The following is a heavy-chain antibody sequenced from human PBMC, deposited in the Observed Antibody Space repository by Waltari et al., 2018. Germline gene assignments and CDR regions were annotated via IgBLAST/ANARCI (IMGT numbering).Heavy chain of an antibody. CDR1: GFTFRTYA. V-gene: IGHV3-30*01. CDR2: ISYDGSNK. J-gene: IGHJ4*02. Sequence: QVQLVESGGGVVQPGRSLRLSCAASGFTFRTYAIHWVRQAPGKGLDWVSFISYDGSNKYYADSVKGRFTISRDNSKNTLYLQMNSLRAEDTAVYYCARERTYYNFWSGSQPGPPSHWGQGTLVTVSS. CDR3: ARERTYYNFWSGSQPGPPSH. D-gene: IGHD3-3*01.